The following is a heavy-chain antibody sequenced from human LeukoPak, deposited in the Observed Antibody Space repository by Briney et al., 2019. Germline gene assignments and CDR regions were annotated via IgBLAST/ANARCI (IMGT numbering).Heavy chain of an antibody. V-gene: IGHV4-38-2*01. D-gene: IGHD6-6*01. CDR3: ARHILSQLSWFDP. CDR1: GYSISSGYY. CDR2: IYHSGST. J-gene: IGHJ5*02. Sequence: PSETLSLTCAVSGYSISSGYYWGWIRQPPGKGLEWIGSIYHSGSTYYNPSLKRRVTISIDTSKNQLSLKLSSVTAADTAVYYCARHILSQLSWFDPWGQGTLVTVSS.